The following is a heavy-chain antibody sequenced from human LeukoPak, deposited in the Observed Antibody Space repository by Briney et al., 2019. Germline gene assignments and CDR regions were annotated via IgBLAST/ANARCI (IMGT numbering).Heavy chain of an antibody. CDR1: GGSFSGYY. CDR3: ARARKDSGSYFLPSYYYYYMDV. D-gene: IGHD1-26*01. CDR2: INHSGST. J-gene: IGHJ6*03. Sequence: SETLSLTCAVYGGSFSGYYWSWIRQPPGKGLEWIGEINHSGSTNYNPSLKSRVTISVDTSKNQFSLKLSSVTAADTAVYYCARARKDSGSYFLPSYYYYYMDVWGKGTTVTVSS. V-gene: IGHV4-34*01.